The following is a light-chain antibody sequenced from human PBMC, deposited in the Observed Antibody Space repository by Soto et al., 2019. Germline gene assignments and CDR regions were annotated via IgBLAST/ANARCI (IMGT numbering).Light chain of an antibody. J-gene: IGLJ2*01. CDR3: MLYMGGGLVV. V-gene: IGLV8-61*01. Sequence: QTVVTQEPWFSVSPGGTVTLTCGLTSGSVSTTYYPSWYQQTPGQAPRTPIYSTNIRSSGVPDRFSGSILGNKAALTITGAQADDESDYHCMLYMGGGLVVFGGGTKLTVL. CDR1: SGSVSTTYY. CDR2: STN.